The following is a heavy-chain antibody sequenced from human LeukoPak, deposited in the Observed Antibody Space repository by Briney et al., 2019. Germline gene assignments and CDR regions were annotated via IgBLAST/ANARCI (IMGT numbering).Heavy chain of an antibody. CDR2: IIPIFGTA. V-gene: IGHV1-69*13. CDR3: ARGVSGSSLYDAFDI. CDR1: GGTFSIYA. J-gene: IGHJ3*02. D-gene: IGHD1-26*01. Sequence: GASVNVSCKASGGTFSIYAISWVRQAPGQGLEWMGGIIPIFGTANYAQKFQGRVTITADESTSTAYMELSSLRSEDTAVYYCARGVSGSSLYDAFDIWGQGTMVTVSS.